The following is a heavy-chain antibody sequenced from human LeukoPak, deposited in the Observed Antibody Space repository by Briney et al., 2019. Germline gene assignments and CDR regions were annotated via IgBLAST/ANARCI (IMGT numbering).Heavy chain of an antibody. CDR1: GGSISSHY. V-gene: IGHV4-59*11. Sequence: SETLSLTCTVSGGSISSHYWSWIRQPPGKGLESIGYIYYSGSTNYNPSLKSRVTISVDTSKNQFSLKLSSVTAADTAVYYCARATGTTLSFDYWGQGTLVTVSS. J-gene: IGHJ4*02. CDR2: IYYSGST. D-gene: IGHD1-7*01. CDR3: ARATGTTLSFDY.